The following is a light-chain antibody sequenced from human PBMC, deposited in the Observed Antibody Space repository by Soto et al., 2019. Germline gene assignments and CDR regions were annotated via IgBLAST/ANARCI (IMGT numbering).Light chain of an antibody. J-gene: IGKJ3*01. CDR1: QSISSY. CDR3: QQSYSTPRFT. Sequence: DIQMTQSPSSLSASVGDRVTITCRASQSISSYLNWYQQKPGKAPKFLIYAASSLQSGVPSRFSGSGAGTDFNLTISSLQPEDFATYYCQQSYSTPRFTFGPGTKVDIK. CDR2: AAS. V-gene: IGKV1-39*01.